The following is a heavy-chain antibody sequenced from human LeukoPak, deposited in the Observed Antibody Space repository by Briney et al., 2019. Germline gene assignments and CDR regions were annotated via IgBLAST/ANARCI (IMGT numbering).Heavy chain of an antibody. CDR1: GVTFSSDS. CDR2: ISSSSSTI. J-gene: IGHJ4*02. Sequence: GGSLRLTCAASGVTFSSDSMNWVRQAPGKGLEWVSYISSSSSTIYSADSVNGRFHISRDNATNSLYLQMHSLRAEDTAVYYCARDEGNDYWGQGTLVTVSS. CDR3: ARDEGNDY. V-gene: IGHV3-48*01.